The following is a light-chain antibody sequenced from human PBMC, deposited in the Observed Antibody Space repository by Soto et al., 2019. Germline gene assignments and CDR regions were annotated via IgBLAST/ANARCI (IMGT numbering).Light chain of an antibody. Sequence: QSALTQPPSASGSPGQSVTISCTGTSSDVGGYNYVSWYQQHPGKAPKLMISEVSKRPSGVPDRFSGSKSGNTASLTVSGLRDEDEGDYYCSSFAGNNNLVFGGGTELTVL. CDR2: EVS. J-gene: IGLJ2*01. V-gene: IGLV2-8*01. CDR1: SSDVGGYNY. CDR3: SSFAGNNNLV.